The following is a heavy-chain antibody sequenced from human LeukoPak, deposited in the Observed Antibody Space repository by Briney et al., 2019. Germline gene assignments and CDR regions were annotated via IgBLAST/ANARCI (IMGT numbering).Heavy chain of an antibody. J-gene: IGHJ5*02. CDR2: TIPIFGTT. D-gene: IGHD3-22*01. Sequence: ASVKVSCKASGGSFSGHAITWVRKAPGQGLEWMGGTIPIFGTTNYAQKFQGRVTITADESTRTIYMELSSLRFEDTAVYYCARVRGLGYYYDSSGHYQFDPWGRGTLIIVSS. CDR1: GGSFSGHA. CDR3: ARVRGLGYYYDSSGHYQFDP. V-gene: IGHV1-69*13.